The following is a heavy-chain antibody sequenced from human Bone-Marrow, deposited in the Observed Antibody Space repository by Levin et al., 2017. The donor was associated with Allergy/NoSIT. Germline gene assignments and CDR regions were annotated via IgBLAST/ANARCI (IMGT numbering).Heavy chain of an antibody. J-gene: IGHJ4*02. CDR3: AKDSARSRYDGRFYDEVDS. CDR2: LNGLSNMT. CDR1: EFTLSRYM. Sequence: HPGGSLRLSCSTSEFTLSRYMMSWVRQAPGKGLEWISTLNGLSNMTYYSGSVRGRFDISRDDSKNTLFLQMNNLRVDDTAVYYCAKDSARSRYDGRFYDEVDSWGQGALVTVSS. D-gene: IGHD3-16*01. V-gene: IGHV3-23*01.